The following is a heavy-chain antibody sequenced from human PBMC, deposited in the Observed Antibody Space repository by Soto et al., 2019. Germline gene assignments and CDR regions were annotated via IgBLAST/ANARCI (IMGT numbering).Heavy chain of an antibody. CDR3: ARGVKYGAYSRWFDP. Sequence: QVQLVQSGAEVKKPGASVKVSCKASGYTFTSYDINWVRQATGKGLEYLGWMNPNSGNTAYVQKFQGRVTMNWDTPITAGYMDLSSLRSEDTAVYFCARGVKYGAYSRWFDPWGQGTLVTVSS. D-gene: IGHD4-17*01. CDR2: MNPNSGNT. J-gene: IGHJ5*02. V-gene: IGHV1-8*01. CDR1: GYTFTSYD.